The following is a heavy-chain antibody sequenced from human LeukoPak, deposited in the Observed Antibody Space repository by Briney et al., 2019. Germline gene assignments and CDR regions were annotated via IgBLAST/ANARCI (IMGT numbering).Heavy chain of an antibody. CDR3: ARGWVGAFDI. D-gene: IGHD1-26*01. CDR2: IYHSGST. CDR1: GGSISSGGYS. J-gene: IGHJ3*02. V-gene: IGHV4-30-2*01. Sequence: PSETLSLACAVSGGSISSGGYSWSWIRQPPGRGLEWIGYIYHSGSTYYNPSLKSRVTISVDRSKNQFSLKLSSVTAADTAVYYCARGWVGAFDIWGQGTMVTVSS.